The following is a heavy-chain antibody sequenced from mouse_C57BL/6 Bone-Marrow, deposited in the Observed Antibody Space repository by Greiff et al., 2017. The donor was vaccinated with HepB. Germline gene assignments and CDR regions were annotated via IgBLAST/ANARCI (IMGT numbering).Heavy chain of an antibody. Sequence: EVQLQQSGAELVRPGASVKLSCTASGFNIKDDYMHWVKQRPEQGLEWIGWIEPENGDTEYASKFQGKATITADTSSNTAYLQLSSLTSEETAVYYCTTEYSPFAYWGQGTLVTVSA. CDR1: GFNIKDDY. CDR3: TTEYSPFAY. V-gene: IGHV14-4*01. CDR2: IEPENGDT. D-gene: IGHD2-12*01. J-gene: IGHJ3*01.